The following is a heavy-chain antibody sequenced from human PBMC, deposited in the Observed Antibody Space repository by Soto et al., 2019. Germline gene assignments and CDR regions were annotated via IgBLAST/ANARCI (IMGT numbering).Heavy chain of an antibody. V-gene: IGHV4-39*01. CDR2: IYYSGST. CDR1: GGSISSSSYY. Sequence: SETLSLTCTVSGGSISSSSYYWGWIRQPPGKGLEWIGSIYYSGSTYYNPSLKSRVTISVDTSKNQFSLKLSSVTAADTAVYYCARHSGSGSYYFTGLVRNWFDPWGQGTLVTVSS. D-gene: IGHD3-10*01. J-gene: IGHJ5*02. CDR3: ARHSGSGSYYFTGLVRNWFDP.